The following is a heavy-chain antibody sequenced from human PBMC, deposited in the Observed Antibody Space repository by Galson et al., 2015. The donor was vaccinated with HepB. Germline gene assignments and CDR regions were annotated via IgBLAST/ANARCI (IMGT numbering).Heavy chain of an antibody. Sequence: LRLSCAASGFTFSSYSMNWVRQAPGKGLEWVSSISSSSSYIYYADSVKGRFTISRDNAKNSLYLQMNSLRAEDTAVYYCASFFIAAAGPYYYGMDVWGQGTTVTVTS. CDR3: ASFFIAAAGPYYYGMDV. CDR1: GFTFSSYS. J-gene: IGHJ6*02. V-gene: IGHV3-21*01. CDR2: ISSSSSYI. D-gene: IGHD6-13*01.